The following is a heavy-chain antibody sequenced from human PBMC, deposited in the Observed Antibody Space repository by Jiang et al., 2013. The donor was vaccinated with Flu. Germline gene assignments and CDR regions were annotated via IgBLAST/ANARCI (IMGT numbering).Heavy chain of an antibody. CDR3: ARQLGYCSGGSCVRGGSFDI. D-gene: IGHD2-15*01. J-gene: IGHJ3*02. V-gene: IGHV4-39*01. CDR2: IYYSGST. Sequence: GSGLVKPSETLSLTCTVSGGSISSSSYYWGWIRQPPGKGLEWIGSIYYSGSTYYNPSLKSRVTISVDTSKNQFSLKLSSVTAADTAVYYCARQLGYCSGGSCVRGGSFDIVGPRDNGHRLF. CDR1: GGSISSSSYY.